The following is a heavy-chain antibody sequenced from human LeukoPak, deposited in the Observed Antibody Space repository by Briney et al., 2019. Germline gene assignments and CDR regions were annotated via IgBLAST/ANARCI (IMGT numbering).Heavy chain of an antibody. V-gene: IGHV3-23*01. CDR3: AKTRGYSSSWYDF. Sequence: GGSLRLSCAASGFTVSSGAMSWVRQAPGKGLEWVSGISGGGGNTYYADSVKGRFTISSDNSKNTLYLQMSSLRAEDTALYYCAKTRGYSSSWYDFWGQGTLVTVSS. J-gene: IGHJ5*01. D-gene: IGHD6-13*01. CDR1: GFTVSSGA. CDR2: ISGGGGNT.